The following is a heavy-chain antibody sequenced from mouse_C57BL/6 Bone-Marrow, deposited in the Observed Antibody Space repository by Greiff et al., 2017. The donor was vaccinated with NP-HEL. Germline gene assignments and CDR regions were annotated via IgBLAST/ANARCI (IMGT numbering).Heavy chain of an antibody. CDR1: GYTFTSYW. J-gene: IGHJ3*01. CDR3: AIRFAY. Sequence: VQLQQPGAELVRPGPSVKLSCKASGYTFTSYWMHWVKQRPGQGLEWIGVIDPSDSYTNYNQKFKGKATLTVDTSSSTAYMQLSSLTSEDSAVYYCAIRFAYWGQGTLVTVSA. CDR2: IDPSDSYT. V-gene: IGHV1-59*01.